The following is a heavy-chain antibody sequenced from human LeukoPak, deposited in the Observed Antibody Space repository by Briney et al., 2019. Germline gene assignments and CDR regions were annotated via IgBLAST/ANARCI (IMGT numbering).Heavy chain of an antibody. V-gene: IGHV1-18*01. J-gene: IGHJ6*03. D-gene: IGHD3-3*01. CDR2: ISAYNGNT. Sequence: ASVKVSCKASGYTFTSYGISWVRQAPGQGLEWMGWISAYNGNTNYAQKLQGRVTMTTDTSTSTAYMELRSLRSDDTAVYYCARDGVLRFLEWLPPYYYYMDVWGKGTTVTVSS. CDR1: GYTFTSYG. CDR3: ARDGVLRFLEWLPPYYYYMDV.